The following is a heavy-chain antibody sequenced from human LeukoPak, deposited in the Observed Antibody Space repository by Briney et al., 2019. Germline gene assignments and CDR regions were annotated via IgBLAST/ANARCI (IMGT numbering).Heavy chain of an antibody. CDR3: TTWNYDILTGYSI. CDR2: IKSKTHGGTT. CDR1: GLTFTNAW. Sequence: PGGSLRLSCAASGLTFTNAWMNWVRQAPGKGLEWVGRIKSKTHGGTTDYAAAVKGRFTISRDDSKSTLYLQMNSLKTEDTALYYCTTWNYDILTGYSIWGQGTLVTVSS. V-gene: IGHV3-15*07. J-gene: IGHJ4*02. D-gene: IGHD3-9*01.